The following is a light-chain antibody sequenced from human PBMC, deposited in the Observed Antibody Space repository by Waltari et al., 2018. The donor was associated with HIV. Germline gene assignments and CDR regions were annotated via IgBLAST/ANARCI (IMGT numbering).Light chain of an antibody. CDR1: QGISSY. V-gene: IGKV1-9*01. CDR2: APA. CDR3: QQLESYTQIS. Sequence: DIQLTQSPSILSASVGDRVTITCRTSQGISSYLAWYQQKPGKAPKPLIYAPATLQSGVPSRFSGSGSGTEFTLTISSLQPEDFATYYCQQLESYTQISFGGGTKVGIK. J-gene: IGKJ4*01.